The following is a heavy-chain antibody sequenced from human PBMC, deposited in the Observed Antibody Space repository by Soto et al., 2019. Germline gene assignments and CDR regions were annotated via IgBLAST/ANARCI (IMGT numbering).Heavy chain of an antibody. V-gene: IGHV4-34*01. J-gene: IGHJ1*01. CDR1: GGSFSGYY. D-gene: IGHD3-10*01. CDR2: INHSGST. Sequence: QVQLQQWGAGLLKPSETLSLTCAVYGGSFSGYYWSWIRQPPGKGLEWIGEINHSGSTNYNPSLKSRVTISVDTSKHQFSLKLSSVTAADTAVYYCARVDYGSGSYLIYWGQGILVTVSS. CDR3: ARVDYGSGSYLIY.